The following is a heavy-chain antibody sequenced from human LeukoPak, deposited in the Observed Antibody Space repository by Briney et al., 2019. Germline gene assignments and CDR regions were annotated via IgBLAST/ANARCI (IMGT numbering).Heavy chain of an antibody. CDR3: ARDRGDYRTYYYYYMDV. D-gene: IGHD3-10*01. CDR2: INPNSGGT. Sequence: ASVKVSCKASGYTFTSYYMHWVRQAPGQGLEWMGWINPNSGGTNYAQKFQGRVTMTRDTSISTAYMELSRLRSDDTAVYYCARDRGDYRTYYYYYMDVWGKGTTVTVSS. CDR1: GYTFTSYY. V-gene: IGHV1-2*02. J-gene: IGHJ6*03.